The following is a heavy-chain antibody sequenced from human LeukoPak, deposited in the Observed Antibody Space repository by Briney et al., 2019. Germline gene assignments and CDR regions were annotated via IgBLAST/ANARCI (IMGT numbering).Heavy chain of an antibody. CDR1: GFTLSSYA. D-gene: IGHD3-10*01. Sequence: PGGSLRLSCAASGFTLSSYAVTWVRQAPGKGLEWVSDIGDSGATTYYADSVKGRFTIPRDNSKNTLYLQMSSLRADDTAVYFCASFHYYGSGAYYLSYWGQGTLVTVSS. CDR2: IGDSGATT. J-gene: IGHJ4*02. V-gene: IGHV3-23*01. CDR3: ASFHYYGSGAYYLSY.